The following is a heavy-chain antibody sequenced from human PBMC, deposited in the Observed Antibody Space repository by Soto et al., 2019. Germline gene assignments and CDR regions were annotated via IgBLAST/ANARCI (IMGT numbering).Heavy chain of an antibody. Sequence: AETLSLTCAVYGGSFSGYYWSWVRQPPGKGLEWIGEINHSGSTNYNPSLKSRVTISVDTSKNQFSLKLSSVTAADTAVYYCARGAAGTGNWFDPWGQGTLVAVSS. D-gene: IGHD6-13*01. CDR3: ARGAAGTGNWFDP. CDR2: INHSGST. J-gene: IGHJ5*02. CDR1: GGSFSGYY. V-gene: IGHV4-34*01.